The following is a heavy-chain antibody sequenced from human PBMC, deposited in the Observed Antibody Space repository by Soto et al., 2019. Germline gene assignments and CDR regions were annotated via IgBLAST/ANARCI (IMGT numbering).Heavy chain of an antibody. CDR3: AKVCTAGTFHDAFDI. CDR2: FSGSSSTT. J-gene: IGHJ3*02. CDR1: GFTFRSYA. V-gene: IGHV3-23*01. D-gene: IGHD1-1*01. Sequence: EVQVLEPGGGLVQPGGPLRLSFAASGFTFRSYAMSWVRPAPGKGLEWVSSFSGSSSTTYYADSVRGRFTISRDNSKNTLYLQMSSLRAEDTAIYYCAKVCTAGTFHDAFDIWGQGTMVTVSS.